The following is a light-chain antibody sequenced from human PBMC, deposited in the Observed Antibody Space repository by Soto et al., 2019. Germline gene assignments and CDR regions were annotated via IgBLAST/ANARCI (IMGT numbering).Light chain of an antibody. V-gene: IGLV2-23*01. CDR1: SSDVGGYNL. Sequence: QSALTQPASVSGSPGQSITISCTGTSSDVGGYNLVSWYQQHPGKAPKVMIYEGSKRPSGVSNRFSGSKSGNTASLTISGLQAEDEADYYCCSYAGSSTYVFGNGTKATVL. CDR2: EGS. J-gene: IGLJ1*01. CDR3: CSYAGSSTYV.